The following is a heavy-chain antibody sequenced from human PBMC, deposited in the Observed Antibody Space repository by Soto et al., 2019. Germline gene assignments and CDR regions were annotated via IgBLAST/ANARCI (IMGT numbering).Heavy chain of an antibody. J-gene: IGHJ5*02. D-gene: IGHD2-2*02. CDR1: GGSISSGDYY. CDR3: ARERVPAYIHHTWFDP. V-gene: IGHV4-30-4*01. Sequence: SETLSLTCTVSGGSISSGDYYWSWIRQPPXKGLEWIGYNYYSGSTYYNPSLKSQVTISIDASKNQFSLKLSSVTAADTAVYYCARERVPAYIHHTWFDPWGQGTLVTVFS. CDR2: NYYSGST.